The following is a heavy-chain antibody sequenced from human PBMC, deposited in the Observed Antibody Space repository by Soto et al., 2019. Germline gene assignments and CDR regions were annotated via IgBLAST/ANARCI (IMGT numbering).Heavy chain of an antibody. CDR1: GFTFSSSW. Sequence: GGSLRLSCAASGFTFSSSWMHWVRQAPGKGLVWVSRINSDGSSTSYADSVKGRFTISRDNAKNTLYLQMNSLRAEDTAVYYCAIRASYYDSRGYFDYWGQGTLVTVSS. CDR2: INSDGSST. D-gene: IGHD3-22*01. J-gene: IGHJ4*02. CDR3: AIRASYYDSRGYFDY. V-gene: IGHV3-74*01.